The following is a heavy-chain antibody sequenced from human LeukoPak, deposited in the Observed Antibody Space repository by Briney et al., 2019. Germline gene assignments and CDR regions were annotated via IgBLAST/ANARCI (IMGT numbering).Heavy chain of an antibody. CDR1: GFIFSDYT. CDR2: FTAYGGT. D-gene: IGHD4-23*01. J-gene: IGHJ5*02. Sequence: GGSLRLSCAASGFIFSDYTMMWVRRAPGKGLQWVATFTAYGGTYYAASVKGRFAISRDNSRDTVSLYMNSLRVEDTAMYYCAKGSTGGKVDWFDPWGPGTLVTVSS. CDR3: AKGSTGGKVDWFDP. V-gene: IGHV3-23*01.